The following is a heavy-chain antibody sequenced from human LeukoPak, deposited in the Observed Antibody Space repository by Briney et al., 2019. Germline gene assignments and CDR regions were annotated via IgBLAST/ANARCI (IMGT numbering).Heavy chain of an antibody. Sequence: GESLKISCKASGFTNYWIGWVRQMPGKGLEWMGIIYSDGSDSRYSPSFQDQVTISADKSINTAYLQWSSLKASDTAMYYCARRSGGLEYWGQGTQVTVSS. D-gene: IGHD2-15*01. CDR3: ARRSGGLEY. J-gene: IGHJ4*02. CDR1: GFTNYW. CDR2: IYSDGSDS. V-gene: IGHV5-51*01.